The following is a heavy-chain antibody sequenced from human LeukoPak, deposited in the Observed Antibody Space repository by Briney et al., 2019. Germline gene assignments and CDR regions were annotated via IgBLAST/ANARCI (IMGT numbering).Heavy chain of an antibody. CDR3: ARELGVGVIGDAFDI. V-gene: IGHV3-23*01. CDR2: ISGSGGST. CDR1: GFTFSSYA. D-gene: IGHD3-22*01. Sequence: GGSLRLSCAASGFTFSSYAMSWVRQAPGKGLEWVSAISGSGGSTYYADSVKGRFTISRDNSKNTLYLQMNGLRAEDTAVYYCARELGVGVIGDAFDIWGQGTVVTVSS. J-gene: IGHJ3*02.